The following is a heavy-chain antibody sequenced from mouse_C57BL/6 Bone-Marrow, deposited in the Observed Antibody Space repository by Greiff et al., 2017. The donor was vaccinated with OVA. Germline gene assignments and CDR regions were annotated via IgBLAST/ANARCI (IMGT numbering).Heavy chain of an antibody. CDR2: IHPSDGGT. Sequence: VQLQQSGPELVKPGASVKLSCKASGYTFTSYDINWVKQRPGQGLEWIGWIHPSDGGTKENEKFKGKATLTVDTSSSTAYMELHSLTSEDSAVDFGARERYDGCSIDYWGQGTTLTVSA. CDR1: GYTFTSYD. D-gene: IGHD2-3*01. J-gene: IGHJ2*01. CDR3: ARERYDGCSIDY. V-gene: IGHV1-85*01.